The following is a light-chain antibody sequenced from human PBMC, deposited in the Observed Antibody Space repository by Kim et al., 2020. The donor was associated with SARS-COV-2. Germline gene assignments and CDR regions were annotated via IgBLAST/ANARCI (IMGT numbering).Light chain of an antibody. V-gene: IGLV6-57*02. CDR3: QSYDTRVV. J-gene: IGLJ2*01. CDR2: EDD. CDR1: IANNY. Sequence: IANNYVQWYQQRPGSVPTIVIFEDDQRPSGVPDRFSGFIDSSSNSASLTISGLKTEDEAHYYCQSYDTRVVFGGGTKVTVL.